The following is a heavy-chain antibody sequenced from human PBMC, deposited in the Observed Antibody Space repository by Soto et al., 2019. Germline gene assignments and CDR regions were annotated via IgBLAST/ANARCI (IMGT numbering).Heavy chain of an antibody. CDR2: IWYDGSNK. CDR3: ARGQYYDFWSGYQYYGMDV. J-gene: IGHJ6*02. Sequence: PGGSLRLSCAAFGFTFSSYGMHWVRQAPGKGLEWVAVIWYDGSNKYYADSVKGRFTISRDNSKNTLYLQMNSLRAEDTAVYYCARGQYYDFWSGYQYYGMDVWGQGTTVTVSS. CDR1: GFTFSSYG. D-gene: IGHD3-3*01. V-gene: IGHV3-33*01.